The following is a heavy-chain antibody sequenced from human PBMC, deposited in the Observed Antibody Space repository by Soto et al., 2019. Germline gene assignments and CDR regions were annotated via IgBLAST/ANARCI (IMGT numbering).Heavy chain of an antibody. J-gene: IGHJ5*02. CDR2: INHSGST. D-gene: IGHD3-22*01. Sequence: PSETLSLTCAVYGGSFSGYYWSWLRQPPGKGLEWIGEINHSGSTNYNPSLKSRVTMSVETSKNQFSLKLSSVTAADTAVYYCARGPPGIWYWGYDSSGSWFDPWGQGTLVTVSS. V-gene: IGHV4-34*01. CDR1: GGSFSGYY. CDR3: ARGPPGIWYWGYDSSGSWFDP.